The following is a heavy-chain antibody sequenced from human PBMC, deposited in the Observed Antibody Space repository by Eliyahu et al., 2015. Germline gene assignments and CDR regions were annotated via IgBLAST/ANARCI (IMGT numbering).Heavy chain of an antibody. Sequence: QVQLVQSGAEVKKPGASVKVSCKASGYTFTGYYMHWVRQAPGQGLEWMGWINPNSGGTNYAQKFQGRVTMTRDTSISTAYMELSRLRSDDTAVYYCARDEPSTGDLNWFDPWGQGTLVTVSS. CDR3: ARDEPSTGDLNWFDP. CDR2: INPNSGGT. D-gene: IGHD7-27*01. V-gene: IGHV1-2*02. CDR1: GYTFTGYY. J-gene: IGHJ5*02.